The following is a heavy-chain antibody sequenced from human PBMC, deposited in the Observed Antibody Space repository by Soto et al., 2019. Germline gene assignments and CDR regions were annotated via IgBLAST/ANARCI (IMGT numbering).Heavy chain of an antibody. CDR1: GGSFSGYY. D-gene: IGHD3-10*01. Sequence: PSETLSLTCAFYGGSFSGYYWSWIRQPPGKGLEWIGEINHSGSTNYNPSLKSRVTISVDTSKNQFSLKLSSVTAADTAVYYCAKWFGDDVDNWFDPWGQGTLVTVSS. V-gene: IGHV4-34*01. J-gene: IGHJ5*02. CDR3: AKWFGDDVDNWFDP. CDR2: INHSGST.